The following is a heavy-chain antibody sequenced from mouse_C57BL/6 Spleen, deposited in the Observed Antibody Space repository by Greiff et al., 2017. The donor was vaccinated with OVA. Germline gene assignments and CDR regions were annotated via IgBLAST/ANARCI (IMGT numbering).Heavy chain of an antibody. J-gene: IGHJ3*01. Sequence: VQVVESGPGLVQPSQSLSITCTVSGFSLTSYGVHWVRQSPGKGLEWLGVIWSGGSTDYNAAFISRLSISKDNSKSQVFFTMNSLQADDTAIYYCARTGGTQDWFAYWGQGTLVTVSA. CDR3: ARTGGTQDWFAY. CDR2: IWSGGST. D-gene: IGHD2-14*01. CDR1: GFSLTSYG. V-gene: IGHV2-2*01.